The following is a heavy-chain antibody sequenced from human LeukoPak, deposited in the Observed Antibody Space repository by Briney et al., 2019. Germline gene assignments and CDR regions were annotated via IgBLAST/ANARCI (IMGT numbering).Heavy chain of an antibody. V-gene: IGHV4-4*07. D-gene: IGHD3-9*01. Sequence: PSETLSLTCTVSGGFINSYYWSWIRQPAGKGLEWIGRVYTSGITNYNPSLKSRITMSVDTSKNQFSLRLTSVTAADTAVYYCARHNGFDRGYYYYMDVWGKGTTVTVSS. CDR3: ARHNGFDRGYYYYMDV. CDR2: VYTSGIT. J-gene: IGHJ6*03. CDR1: GGFINSYY.